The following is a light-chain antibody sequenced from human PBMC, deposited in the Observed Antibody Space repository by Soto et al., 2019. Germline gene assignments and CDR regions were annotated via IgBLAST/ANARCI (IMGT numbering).Light chain of an antibody. CDR3: AAWDDSLNGYV. CDR2: TND. CDR1: SSNIASNT. Sequence: VLTQPPSASGTPGQRVTISCSGSSSNIASNTVSWYQQVPGTAPKFLIFTNDQRPSGVPDRFSGSQSGTSGLLTISGLQSEDEADYYCAAWDDSLNGYVFGTGTKVTVL. J-gene: IGLJ1*01. V-gene: IGLV1-44*01.